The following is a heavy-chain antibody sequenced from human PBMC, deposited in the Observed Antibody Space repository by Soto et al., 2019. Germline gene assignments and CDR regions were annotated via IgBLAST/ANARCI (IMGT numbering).Heavy chain of an antibody. CDR1: GGSISSSNW. Sequence: SETLSLTCAVSGGSISSSNWWSWVRQPPGKGLEWIGEIYHSGSTNYNPSLKSRVTISVDKSKNQFSLKLSSVTAADTAVYYCARGLAYCGGDCSIFDYWGQGTLVTVSS. D-gene: IGHD2-21*02. V-gene: IGHV4-4*02. CDR2: IYHSGST. J-gene: IGHJ4*02. CDR3: ARGLAYCGGDCSIFDY.